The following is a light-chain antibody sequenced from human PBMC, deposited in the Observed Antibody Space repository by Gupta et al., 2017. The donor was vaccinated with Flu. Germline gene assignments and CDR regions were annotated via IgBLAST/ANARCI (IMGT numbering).Light chain of an antibody. Sequence: DIQMTQSPSSLSASVGDRVTITCQASQDISNYLNWYQQKPGKAPKLMIYDASNLERGVPSRFSGSGSGTDFTFTISSLQPEDFATYYCQQDYNLLTFGGGTKVEIK. J-gene: IGKJ4*01. V-gene: IGKV1-33*01. CDR2: DAS. CDR3: QQDYNLLT. CDR1: QDISNY.